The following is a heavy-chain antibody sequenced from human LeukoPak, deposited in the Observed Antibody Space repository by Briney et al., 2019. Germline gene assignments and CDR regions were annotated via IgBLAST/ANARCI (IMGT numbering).Heavy chain of an antibody. J-gene: IGHJ4*02. CDR2: ISGSGDNT. D-gene: IGHD3-22*01. CDR3: AKGSYYDSSGSFYSDY. CDR1: GFTFSSYA. V-gene: IGHV3-23*01. Sequence: PGGSLSLSCAASGFTFSSYAMSWVRQAPGKGLEWVSGISGSGDNTYYADSVKGRFTISRDNSKNTLYVQVNSLGTEDTAAYYCAKGSYYDSSGSFYSDYWGQGTLVTVSS.